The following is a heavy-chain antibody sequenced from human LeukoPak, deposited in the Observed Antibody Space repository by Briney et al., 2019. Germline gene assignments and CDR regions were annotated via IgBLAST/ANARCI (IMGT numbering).Heavy chain of an antibody. Sequence: ASVKVSCKASGYTFTSYYMHWVRQAPRQGLEWMGIINPSGGSTSYAQKFQGRVTMTRDMSTSTVYMELSSLRSEDTAVHYCARDLSGSWVFDYWGQGTLVTVSS. D-gene: IGHD3-10*01. CDR1: GYTFTSYY. CDR2: INPSGGST. J-gene: IGHJ4*02. CDR3: ARDLSGSWVFDY. V-gene: IGHV1-46*01.